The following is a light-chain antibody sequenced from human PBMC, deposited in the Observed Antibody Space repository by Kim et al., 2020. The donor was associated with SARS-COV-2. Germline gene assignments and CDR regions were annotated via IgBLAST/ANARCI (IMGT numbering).Light chain of an antibody. Sequence: SPGGSATLSCRASQSVSNRYLAWYQQKPGQAPRLLIYAATTRATGIPDRFSGSGSGTDFTLAISRLEPEDSAVYYCQQYDNLPRTFGQGTKVDIK. CDR3: QQYDNLPRT. CDR1: QSVSNRY. CDR2: AAT. V-gene: IGKV3-20*01. J-gene: IGKJ1*01.